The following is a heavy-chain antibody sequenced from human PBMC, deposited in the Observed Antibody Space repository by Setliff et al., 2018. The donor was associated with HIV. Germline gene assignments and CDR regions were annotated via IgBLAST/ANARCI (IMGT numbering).Heavy chain of an antibody. CDR1: GGSFSSYY. CDR2: INHSGST. D-gene: IGHD6-19*01. CDR3: ARVPGYSSGTSYMDV. V-gene: IGHV4-34*01. Sequence: LSLTCAVYGGSFSSYYWSWIRQPPGKGLEWIGEINHSGSTNYNPSLKSRVTISVDTSKNQFSLKLRSVTAADRAVYYCARVPGYSSGTSYMDVWGKGTTGTVSS. J-gene: IGHJ6*03.